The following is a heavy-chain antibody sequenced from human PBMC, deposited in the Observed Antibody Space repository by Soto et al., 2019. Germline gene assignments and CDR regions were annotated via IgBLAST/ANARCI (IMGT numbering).Heavy chain of an antibody. Sequence: QVQLVQSGAEVKKPGASVKVSCKASGYSFTAYGISWVRQAPGQGLEWMGWISTAHSDIGYAQKFQGRVTMTTDTSTSTAYMERRSLRSDATAVYYCARDLAYIREFWGQGTLVTVSS. CDR2: ISTAHSDI. V-gene: IGHV1-18*01. J-gene: IGHJ4*02. CDR3: ARDLAYIREF. D-gene: IGHD4-17*01. CDR1: GYSFTAYG.